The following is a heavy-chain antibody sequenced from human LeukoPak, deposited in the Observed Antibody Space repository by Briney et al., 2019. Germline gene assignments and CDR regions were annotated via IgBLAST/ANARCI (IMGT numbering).Heavy chain of an antibody. D-gene: IGHD6-19*01. CDR2: ISGSGGST. CDR1: GFTFSSYA. CDR3: AKDGEEQWLVPNWYFDL. J-gene: IGHJ2*01. Sequence: GGSLRLSCAASGFTFSSYAMSWVRQAPGKGREWVSAISGSGGSTYYGDSVKGRFTISRDNSKNTLYLQINSLRAEDTAVYYCAKDGEEQWLVPNWYFDLWGRGTLVTVSS. V-gene: IGHV3-23*01.